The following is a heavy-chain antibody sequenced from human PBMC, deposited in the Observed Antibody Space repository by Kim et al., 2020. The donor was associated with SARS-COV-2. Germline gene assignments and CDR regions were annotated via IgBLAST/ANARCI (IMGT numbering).Heavy chain of an antibody. CDR2: IYSGGST. V-gene: IGHV3-53*01. Sequence: GGSLRLSCAASGFTVSSNYMSWVRQAPGKGLEWVSVIYSGGSTYYADSVKGRFTISRDNSKNTLYLQMNSLRAEDTALYYCARGSLWFGELSGVYYYGMDVWGQGTTVTVSS. CDR1: GFTVSSNY. D-gene: IGHD3-10*01. CDR3: ARGSLWFGELSGVYYYGMDV. J-gene: IGHJ6*02.